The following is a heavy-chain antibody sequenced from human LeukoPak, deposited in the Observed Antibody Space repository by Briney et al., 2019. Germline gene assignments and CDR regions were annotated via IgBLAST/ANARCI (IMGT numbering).Heavy chain of an antibody. CDR2: ISGSGGST. V-gene: IGHV3-23*01. CDR3: AKSPGVASYDILTGYYLSSFDY. J-gene: IGHJ4*02. D-gene: IGHD3-9*01. CDR1: GFTFSSYA. Sequence: PGGSLRLSRAASGFTFSSYAMSWVRQAPGKGLEWVSAISGSGGSTYYADSVKGRFTISRDNSKNTLYLQMNSLRAEDTAVYYCAKSPGVASYDILTGYYLSSFDYWGQGTLVTVSS.